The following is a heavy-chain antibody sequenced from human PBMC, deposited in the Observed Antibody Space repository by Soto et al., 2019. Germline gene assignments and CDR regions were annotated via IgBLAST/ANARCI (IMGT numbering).Heavy chain of an antibody. CDR2: IYYTGRT. Sequence: SVTLSLTCTVSGASIRTTTYYWGWIRQPPGKGLEWIGTIYYTGRTHYNPSIKGRVNISVDMSTNQFSLKLSSVTAADTAVYYCATHNWNLDPWGQGTLVTVS. CDR1: GASIRTTTYY. CDR3: ATHNWNLDP. J-gene: IGHJ1*01. D-gene: IGHD1-7*01. V-gene: IGHV4-39*01.